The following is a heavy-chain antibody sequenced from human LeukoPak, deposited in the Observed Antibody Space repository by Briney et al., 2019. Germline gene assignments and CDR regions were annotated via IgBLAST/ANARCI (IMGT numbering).Heavy chain of an antibody. CDR3: ARVGYSYGIDAFDV. V-gene: IGHV4-59*01. CDR2: IYDSGST. CDR1: GGSISSYS. Sequence: SETLSLTCIVSGGSISSYSWSWIRQPPGKGLDWIGYIYDSGSTKYNPSLKSRVAISRDTSEHQFSLKLTSVTAADTAVYYCARVGYSYGIDAFDVWGQEAMVTVS. D-gene: IGHD5-18*01. J-gene: IGHJ3*01.